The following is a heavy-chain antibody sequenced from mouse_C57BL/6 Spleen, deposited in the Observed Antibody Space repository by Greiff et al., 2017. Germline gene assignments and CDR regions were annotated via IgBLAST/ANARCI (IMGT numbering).Heavy chain of an antibody. V-gene: IGHV1-9*01. D-gene: IGHD1-1*01. CDR2: ILPGSGST. Sequence: QVQLKQSGAELRKPGASVKLSCKATGYTFTGYWIAWVKQRPGHGLEWIGEILPGSGSTNYNEKLKGKATFTADTSSNTAYMQLSRLTTDDSAIDYCARWEYYGSSSRGYWGQGTTLTVSS. J-gene: IGHJ2*01. CDR1: GYTFTGYW. CDR3: ARWEYYGSSSRGY.